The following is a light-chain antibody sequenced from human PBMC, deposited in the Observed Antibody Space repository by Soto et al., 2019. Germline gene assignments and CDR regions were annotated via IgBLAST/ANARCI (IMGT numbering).Light chain of an antibody. CDR3: SSYAGSNNYV. V-gene: IGLV2-8*01. Sequence: HSALTQPPSASGSPGQSVTISCTGTSSDVGAHNFVSWHQQHPGKAPKLMIYEVSKRPSGVPDRFSGSKSGNTASLTVSGLQAEDEADYYCSSYAGSNNYVFGPGTKVTVL. CDR2: EVS. CDR1: SSDVGAHNF. J-gene: IGLJ1*01.